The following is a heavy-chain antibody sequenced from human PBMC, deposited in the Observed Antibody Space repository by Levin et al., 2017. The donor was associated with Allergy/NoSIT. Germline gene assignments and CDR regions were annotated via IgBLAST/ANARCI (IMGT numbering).Heavy chain of an antibody. V-gene: IGHV1-8*01. CDR2: MNPNSGNT. J-gene: IGHJ6*02. D-gene: IGHD2-15*01. Sequence: ASVKVSCKASGYTFTSYDINWVRQATGQGLEWMGWMNPNSGNTGYAQKFQGRVTMTRNTSISTAYMELSSLRSEDTAVYYCARGGRVAATVYYYYGMDVWGQGTTVTVSS. CDR3: ARGGRVAATVYYYYGMDV. CDR1: GYTFTSYD.